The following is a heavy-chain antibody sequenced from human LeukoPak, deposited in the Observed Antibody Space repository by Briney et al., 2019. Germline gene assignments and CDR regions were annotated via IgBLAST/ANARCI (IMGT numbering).Heavy chain of an antibody. D-gene: IGHD3-22*01. V-gene: IGHV1-69*05. CDR2: IIPIFGTA. Sequence: SVKVSCKASGGTFSSYAISWVRQAPGQGLEWMGRIIPIFGTANYAQKFQGRVTITTDESTSTAYMELSSLRSEDTAVYYCARDGVYYYDSSGYYDYWGQGTLVTVSS. CDR1: GGTFSSYA. CDR3: ARDGVYYYDSSGYYDY. J-gene: IGHJ4*02.